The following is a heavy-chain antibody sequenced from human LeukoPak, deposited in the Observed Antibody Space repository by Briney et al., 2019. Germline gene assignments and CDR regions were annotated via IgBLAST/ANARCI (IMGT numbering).Heavy chain of an antibody. V-gene: IGHV4-4*07. D-gene: IGHD6-19*01. CDR3: ARDDGAVAGIGFNWFDP. CDR2: IYTSGST. Sequence: SETLSLTCTVSGGSISSYYWSWIRQPAGKGLEWIGRIYTSGSTNYNPSLKSRVTMSVDTSKNQFSLKLSSVTAADTAAYYCARDDGAVAGIGFNWFDPWGQGTLVTVSS. CDR1: GGSISSYY. J-gene: IGHJ5*02.